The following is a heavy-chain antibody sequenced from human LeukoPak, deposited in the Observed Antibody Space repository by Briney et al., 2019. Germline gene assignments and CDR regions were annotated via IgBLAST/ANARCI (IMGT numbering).Heavy chain of an antibody. Sequence: ASVKVSCKASGYTFSSYGVSWVRQAPGQGLEWMGWINPNSGGTNYAQKFQGRVTMTRDTSITTAYMELTSLRSDDTAVYYCARDLFYSVSGTYYNVGRVFNYWGQGTLVTVSS. D-gene: IGHD3-10*01. CDR3: ARDLFYSVSGTYYNVGRVFNY. CDR1: GYTFSSYG. V-gene: IGHV1-2*02. CDR2: INPNSGGT. J-gene: IGHJ4*02.